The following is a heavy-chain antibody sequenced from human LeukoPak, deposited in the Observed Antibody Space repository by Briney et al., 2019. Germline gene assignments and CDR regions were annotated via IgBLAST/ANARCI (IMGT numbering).Heavy chain of an antibody. J-gene: IGHJ4*02. CDR3: AREASGSDNYYSDF. Sequence: GGSLRVSCAASGFTFSTYWMQWVRQAPGKGPVWVPRIHKDGKNTKYADSVEGRFTISRDNGKNTLYLQMNSLRAEDTAVYYCAREASGSDNYYSDFWGQGTLVTVSS. V-gene: IGHV3-74*03. CDR2: IHKDGKNT. CDR1: GFTFSTYW. D-gene: IGHD3-10*01.